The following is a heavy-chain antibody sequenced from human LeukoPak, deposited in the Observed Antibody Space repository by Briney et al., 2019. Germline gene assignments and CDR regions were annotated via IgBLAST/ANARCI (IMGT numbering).Heavy chain of an antibody. CDR2: INAGNGNT. D-gene: IGHD2-21*02. Sequence: ASVKVSCKASGYTFTSYAMHWVRQAPGQRLEWMGWINAGNGNTKYSQKFQGRVTMTRDTSTSTVYMELSSLRSEDTAVYYCARDSRVTAITPPIGYYYYGMDVWGQGTTVTVSS. J-gene: IGHJ6*02. CDR1: GYTFTSYA. CDR3: ARDSRVTAITPPIGYYYYGMDV. V-gene: IGHV1-3*01.